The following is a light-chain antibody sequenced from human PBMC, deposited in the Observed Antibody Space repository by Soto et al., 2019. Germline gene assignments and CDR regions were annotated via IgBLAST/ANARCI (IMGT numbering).Light chain of an antibody. Sequence: EIVLTQSPGTLSLSPGERATLSCRASQSVSSSYLAWYQQKPGQAPRLLIYGASRRATGIPDRFSGSGSGTDFTLTISRLETEDCAVYYFQQYGSSPRFTFGPGTKVDIK. CDR3: QQYGSSPRFT. CDR2: GAS. CDR1: QSVSSSY. J-gene: IGKJ3*01. V-gene: IGKV3-20*01.